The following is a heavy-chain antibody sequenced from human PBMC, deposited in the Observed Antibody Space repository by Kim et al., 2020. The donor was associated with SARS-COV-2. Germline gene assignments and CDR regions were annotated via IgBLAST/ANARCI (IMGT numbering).Heavy chain of an antibody. J-gene: IGHJ6*02. CDR2: T. CDR3: ARGMIRGGLDV. Sequence: TKYSQNFQGTVTITWDTSASTAYMDLSSLRSGDTAVYCCARGMIRGGLDVWGQGTTVTVSS. D-gene: IGHD3-10*01. V-gene: IGHV1-3*01.